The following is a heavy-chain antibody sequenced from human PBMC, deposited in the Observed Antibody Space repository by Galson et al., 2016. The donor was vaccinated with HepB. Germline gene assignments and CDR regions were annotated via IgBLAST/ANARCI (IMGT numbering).Heavy chain of an antibody. CDR1: GGSISSVGYY. CDR2: IYYSGST. J-gene: IGHJ6*03. D-gene: IGHD5-12*01. CDR3: ARHRWLRFPYYYYLDV. Sequence: SETLSLTCTVSGGSISSVGYYWSWIRQHPGKGLEWIGYIYYSGSTYYNPSLKSRVIISVDTSKNQFSLKLSSVTAADTAVYYCARHRWLRFPYYYYLDVWGKGTTVTVSS. V-gene: IGHV4-39*01.